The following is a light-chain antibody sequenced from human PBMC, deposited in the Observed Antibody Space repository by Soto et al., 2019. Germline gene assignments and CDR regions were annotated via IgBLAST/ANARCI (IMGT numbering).Light chain of an antibody. Sequence: EIVLTQSPGTLSLSPGEIATLSCRASQSVSSIYLAWYQQKPGQAPRLLIYRASSRATGIPDRFSGSGSGTDFTLTISRLEPEDFAVYYCQQYGGSPPYTFGQGTKLEI. CDR1: QSVSSIY. CDR3: QQYGGSPPYT. V-gene: IGKV3-20*01. CDR2: RAS. J-gene: IGKJ2*01.